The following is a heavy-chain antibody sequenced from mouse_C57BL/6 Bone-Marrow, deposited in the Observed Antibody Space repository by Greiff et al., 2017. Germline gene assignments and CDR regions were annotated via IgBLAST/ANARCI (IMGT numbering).Heavy chain of an antibody. CDR3: ARRGDYFDY. CDR2: ISDGGSYT. Sequence: EVNVVESGGGLVKPGGSLKLSCAASGFTFSSYAMSWVRQTPEKRLEWVATISDGGSYTYYPDNVKGRFTISRDNAKNNLYLQMSHLKSEDTAMYYCARRGDYFDYWGQGTTLTVSS. CDR1: GFTFSSYA. V-gene: IGHV5-4*03. J-gene: IGHJ2*01.